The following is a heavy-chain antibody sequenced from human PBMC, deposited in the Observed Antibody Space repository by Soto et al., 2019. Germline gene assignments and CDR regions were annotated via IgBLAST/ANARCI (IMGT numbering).Heavy chain of an antibody. D-gene: IGHD3-3*01. Sequence: ASETLSLTCTVSGGSISSYYWSWIRQPPGKGLEWIGYMYFSGSTNYNPSLKSRVTISVDTSKNQFSLKLSSVTAADTAVYYCARDSLITIFGVVISRGFDPWGPGTLVTVSS. V-gene: IGHV4-59*01. CDR1: GGSISSYY. CDR3: ARDSLITIFGVVISRGFDP. J-gene: IGHJ5*02. CDR2: MYFSGST.